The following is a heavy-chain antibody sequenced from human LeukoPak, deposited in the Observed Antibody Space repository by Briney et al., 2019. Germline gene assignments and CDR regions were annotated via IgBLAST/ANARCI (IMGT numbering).Heavy chain of an antibody. CDR1: GGSFSGYY. V-gene: IGHV4-59*01. D-gene: IGHD2-21*02. Sequence: SETLSLTCAVYGGSFSGYYWSWIRQPPGKGLEWIGYIYYSGSTNYNPSLKSRVTISVDTSKNQFSLKLSSVTAADTAVYYCAGSKVVTAIPEAWGQGTLVTVSS. CDR2: IYYSGST. J-gene: IGHJ5*02. CDR3: AGSKVVTAIPEA.